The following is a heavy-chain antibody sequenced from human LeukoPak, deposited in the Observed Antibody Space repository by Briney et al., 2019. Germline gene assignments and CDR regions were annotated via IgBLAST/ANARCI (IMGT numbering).Heavy chain of an antibody. CDR3: ARSVSFRSGYPDY. CDR1: GFTFSSYD. D-gene: IGHD3/OR15-3a*01. V-gene: IGHV3-48*04. J-gene: IGHJ4*02. CDR2: ISTSSRTI. Sequence: PGGSLRLSCAASGFTFSSYDMNWVRQAPGKGLEWVSYISTSSRTIYYTDSVKGRFTISRDNARNSLYLQMNSLRAEDTAVYYCARSVSFRSGYPDYWGQGTLVTVSS.